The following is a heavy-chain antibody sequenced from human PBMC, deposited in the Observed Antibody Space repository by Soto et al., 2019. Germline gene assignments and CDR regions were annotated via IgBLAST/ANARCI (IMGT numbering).Heavy chain of an antibody. V-gene: IGHV3-23*01. Sequence: GWSLRLSCASSVFTFISYAMSWVRQAAGKGLEWVSSVSGSVSTTYYADSVKGRFTISRDNSKNTLYLQMNSLRAEDTAVYYCAKIQMFYGVSKLGGWVDSWGQGTLVTVSS. CDR1: VFTFISYA. CDR3: AKIQMFYGVSKLGGWVDS. J-gene: IGHJ4*02. D-gene: IGHD6-6*01. CDR2: VSGSVSTT.